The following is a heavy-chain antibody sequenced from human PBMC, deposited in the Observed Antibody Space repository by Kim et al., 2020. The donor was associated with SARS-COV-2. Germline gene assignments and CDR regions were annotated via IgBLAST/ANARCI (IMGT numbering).Heavy chain of an antibody. CDR1: GFTFSSYA. J-gene: IGHJ6*02. D-gene: IGHD2-15*01. CDR3: ARDLGYCSGGSCYHYNYYYYGMDV. CDR2: ISYDGSNK. V-gene: IGHV3-30-3*01. Sequence: GGSLRLSCAASGFTFSSYAMHWVRQAPGKGLEWLAVISYDGSNKYYADSVKGRFTISRDNSKNTLYLQMNSLRAEDTAVYYCARDLGYCSGGSCYHYNYYYYGMDVWGQGTTVTVSS.